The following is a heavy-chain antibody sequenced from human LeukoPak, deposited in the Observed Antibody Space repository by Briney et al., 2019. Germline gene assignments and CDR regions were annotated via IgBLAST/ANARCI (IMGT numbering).Heavy chain of an antibody. Sequence: GGSLRLSCAASGFTFSSYAMSWVRQAPGKGLEWVSAISGSGGNTYYADSVKGRFTISRDNSQNTLYLQMNSLRAEDTAVYYCAKQRSEVVVAATNYWGQGALVTVSS. CDR1: GFTFSSYA. CDR3: AKQRSEVVVAATNY. CDR2: ISGSGGNT. V-gene: IGHV3-23*01. J-gene: IGHJ4*02. D-gene: IGHD2-15*01.